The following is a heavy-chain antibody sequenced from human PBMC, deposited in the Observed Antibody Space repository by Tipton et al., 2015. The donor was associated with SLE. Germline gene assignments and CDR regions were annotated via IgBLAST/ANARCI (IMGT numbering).Heavy chain of an antibody. Sequence: TLSLTCNVSGASITNYFWTWIRQPPGKGLEWIGNIHKSGSTNYNTSLRRRVTILIDTSKNQFSLKLSSVTAADTAVYYCARVPAVYYYYMDVWGKGTTVIVSS. J-gene: IGHJ6*03. CDR2: IHKSGST. D-gene: IGHD2-2*01. CDR1: GASITNYF. V-gene: IGHV4-59*07. CDR3: ARVPAVYYYYMDV.